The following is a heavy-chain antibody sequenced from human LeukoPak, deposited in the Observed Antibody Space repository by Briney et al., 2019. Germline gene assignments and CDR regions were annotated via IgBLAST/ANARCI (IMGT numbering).Heavy chain of an antibody. CDR3: ATLFYSSSWYQGDY. J-gene: IGHJ4*02. CDR2: FYHGGST. V-gene: IGHV4-38-2*02. Sequence: SETLSLTCTVSGYSISTGYYWDWIRQPPGKGLEWIGTFYHGGSTYYNPSLKGRVTISVDTSKNQFFLKLSSVTAADTAVYYCATLFYSSSWYQGDYWGQGTLVTVSS. CDR1: GYSISTGYY. D-gene: IGHD6-13*01.